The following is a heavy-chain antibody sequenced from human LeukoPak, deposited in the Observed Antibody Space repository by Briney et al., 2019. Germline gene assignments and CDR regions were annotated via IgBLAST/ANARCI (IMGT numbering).Heavy chain of an antibody. CDR3: ARRYYDILTGYYYFDY. Sequence: SVKVSCKASGGTFSNYAISWVRQAPGQGLEWMGWISAYNGNTNYAQKLQGRVTMTTDTSTSTAYMELRSLRSDDTAVYYCARRYYDILTGYYYFDYWGQGTLVTVSS. V-gene: IGHV1-18*01. CDR2: ISAYNGNT. CDR1: GGTFSNYA. D-gene: IGHD3-9*01. J-gene: IGHJ4*02.